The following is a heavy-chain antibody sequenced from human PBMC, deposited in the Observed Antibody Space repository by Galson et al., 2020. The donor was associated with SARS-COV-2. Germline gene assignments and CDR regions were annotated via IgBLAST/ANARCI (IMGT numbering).Heavy chain of an antibody. CDR1: GFTLSSYS. Sequence: NSGGFLRLSRAASGFTLSSYSMTWVRQAPGKGLEWVSPISSSSSYLYYADSVKGRFTSARDNAKNSLYLQMNSRRAEDKAVYYWASNPAAGAYYYYYGMVVWGQGATVTDAS. CDR2: ISSSSSYL. J-gene: IGHJ6*02. CDR3: ASNPAAGAYYYYYGMVV. D-gene: IGHD6-13*01. V-gene: IGHV3-21*01.